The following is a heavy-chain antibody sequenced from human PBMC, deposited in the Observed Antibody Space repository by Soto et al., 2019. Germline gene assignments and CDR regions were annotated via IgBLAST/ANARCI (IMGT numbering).Heavy chain of an antibody. J-gene: IGHJ6*02. Sequence: SETLSLTCPFYGGSFCGHYWNWIRQPPGKGLEWIAEISDNGGTNYNPSLKSRVTLSVDTSKNQFSLKLSSVTAADTAVYYCARDGMDVWGRGTTVT. CDR1: GGSFCGHY. V-gene: IGHV4-34*01. CDR3: ARDGMDV. CDR2: ISDNGGT.